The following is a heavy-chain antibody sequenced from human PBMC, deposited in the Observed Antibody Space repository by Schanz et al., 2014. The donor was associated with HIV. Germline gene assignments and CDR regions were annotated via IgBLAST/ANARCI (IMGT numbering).Heavy chain of an antibody. V-gene: IGHV1-2*02. Sequence: QVPLVQSGAEVKMPGASVKVSCKSSGYTFSGHYLHWLRQAPGQGLEWMGLINPNSGGTNYAQKFQGRVTISRDTSISTAYMEVSRLRSDDTAVYYCASAGFDDSSGYPDYWGQGTLVTVSS. CDR2: INPNSGGT. CDR1: GYTFSGHY. CDR3: ASAGFDDSSGYPDY. J-gene: IGHJ4*02. D-gene: IGHD3-22*01.